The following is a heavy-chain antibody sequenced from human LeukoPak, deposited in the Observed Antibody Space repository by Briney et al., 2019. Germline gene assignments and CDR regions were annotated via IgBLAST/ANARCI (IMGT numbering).Heavy chain of an antibody. V-gene: IGHV3-21*01. D-gene: IGHD3-22*01. Sequence: PGGSLTLSCAASGFTFSSYSMNWVRQAPGKGLEWVSSISSSSCYIYYPDSVKGRFTISRENAKNSLYLQMNSLRAEDTAVNYCAREQTPVTMIVVVNSRSHFDYWGQGTLATVSS. CDR2: ISSSSCYI. CDR3: AREQTPVTMIVVVNSRSHFDY. CDR1: GFTFSSYS. J-gene: IGHJ4*02.